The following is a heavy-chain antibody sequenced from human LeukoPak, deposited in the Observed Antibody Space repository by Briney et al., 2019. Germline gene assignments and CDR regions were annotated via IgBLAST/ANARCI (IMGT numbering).Heavy chain of an antibody. CDR2: INPNSGGT. Sequence: ASVKVSCMASGYTFTDYYIHWVRQAPGQGLEWMGWINPNSGGTNYAQKFQGRVTMTRDTSISTAYMVLSRLRSDDTAVYYCATLYSGYDVFDYWGQGTLVTVSS. D-gene: IGHD5-12*01. J-gene: IGHJ4*02. CDR3: ATLYSGYDVFDY. CDR1: GYTFTDYY. V-gene: IGHV1-2*02.